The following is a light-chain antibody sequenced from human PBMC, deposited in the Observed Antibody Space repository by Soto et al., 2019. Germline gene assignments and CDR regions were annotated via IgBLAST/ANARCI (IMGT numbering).Light chain of an antibody. J-gene: IGKJ5*01. Sequence: EIVMTQSPATLSVSPGERVTLSCRASQSISSNLAWYQQKPGQAPSLLMYGTSTRATGIPARFSGSGSGTEFTLTISSRQSEDFAVYYCQQYTTWSSITFGQGTRLEIK. CDR2: GTS. CDR3: QQYTTWSSIT. V-gene: IGKV3-15*01. CDR1: QSISSN.